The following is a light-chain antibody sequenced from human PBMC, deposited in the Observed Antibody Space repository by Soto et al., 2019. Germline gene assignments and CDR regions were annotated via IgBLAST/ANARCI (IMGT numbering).Light chain of an antibody. Sequence: EIVMTQSPDTLSVSPGERATHSCRASQDVGSNLACYQQKVGQVPRLVIYGASSRATGIPARFSGSGSGTEFPLTIISLQSEDFAVYYCQQYNELPSWTFGQGTTGHI. V-gene: IGKV3-15*01. CDR2: GAS. CDR3: QQYNELPSWT. CDR1: QDVGSN. J-gene: IGKJ1*01.